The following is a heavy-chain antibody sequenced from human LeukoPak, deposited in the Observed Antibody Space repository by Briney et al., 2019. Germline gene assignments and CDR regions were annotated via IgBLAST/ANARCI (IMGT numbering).Heavy chain of an antibody. J-gene: IGHJ3*02. CDR1: GGTFSSYA. Sequence: GASVKVSCKASGGTFSSYAISWVRQAPGQGLEWMGGIIPMFGTTNYAQKFQGRVTITADKSTTTAYMDLRSLRSDDTALYYCARAGRWELPRYAFDIWGQGTMVTVSS. D-gene: IGHD1-26*01. CDR2: IIPMFGTT. CDR3: ARAGRWELPRYAFDI. V-gene: IGHV1-69*06.